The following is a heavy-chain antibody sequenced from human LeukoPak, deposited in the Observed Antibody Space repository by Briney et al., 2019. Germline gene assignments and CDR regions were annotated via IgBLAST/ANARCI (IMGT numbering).Heavy chain of an antibody. CDR1: GFTFHNYA. J-gene: IGHJ4*02. Sequence: PGGSLSLSCAASGFTFHNYAIHWVRQAPGKGLEWVSLTSGDGITTYFADSVKGRFTISRDNSKSSLFPQMNSLRTEDTALYYCARDHVYGGADYWGQGTLVTVSS. D-gene: IGHD5/OR15-5a*01. V-gene: IGHV3-43*02. CDR3: ARDHVYGGADY. CDR2: TSGDGITT.